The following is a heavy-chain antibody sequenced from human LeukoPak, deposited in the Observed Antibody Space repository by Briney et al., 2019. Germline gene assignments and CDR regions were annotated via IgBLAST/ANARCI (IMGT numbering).Heavy chain of an antibody. V-gene: IGHV1-58*02. J-gene: IGHJ4*02. CDR2: IVVGSGNT. D-gene: IGHD1-1*01. Sequence: ASGKVSCKAAGFTFTISAMQWGRQARGQRLERIGWIVVGSGNTNYAQKFQESVTITRDMSTSTAYMEMSSLRSEDTAVYYCAASYRKNDFDYWGQGTLVTVSS. CDR3: AASYRKNDFDY. CDR1: GFTFTISA.